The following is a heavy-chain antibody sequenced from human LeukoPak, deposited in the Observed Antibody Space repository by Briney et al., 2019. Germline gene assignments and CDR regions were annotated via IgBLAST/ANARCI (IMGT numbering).Heavy chain of an antibody. V-gene: IGHV1-2*02. D-gene: IGHD6-19*01. CDR3: ASGIAVTDDAFDI. Sequence: ASVKVSCKPSEYIFTDDYMHWVRQTPGQGLEWMGWINPNSGGTRYPQKFQGRVTMTRDTAISTGYMELSGLRSDDTAVYYCASGIAVTDDAFDIWGQGTMVTVSS. CDR2: INPNSGGT. CDR1: EYIFTDDY. J-gene: IGHJ3*02.